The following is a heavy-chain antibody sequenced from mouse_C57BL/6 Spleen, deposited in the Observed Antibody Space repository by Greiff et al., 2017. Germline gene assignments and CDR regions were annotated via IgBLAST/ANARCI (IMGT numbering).Heavy chain of an antibody. CDR2: IWSGGST. CDR3: ARKGYYGMED. CDR1: GFSLTSYG. J-gene: IGHJ4*01. V-gene: IGHV2-2*01. Sequence: QVQLQQSGPGLVQPSQSLSITCTVSGFSLTSYGVHWVRQSPGKGLEWLGVIWSGGSTDYNAAFISRLSISKDNTKSQVFFRMSRLQADDTAIYYCARKGYYGMEDWGQGASVTASS.